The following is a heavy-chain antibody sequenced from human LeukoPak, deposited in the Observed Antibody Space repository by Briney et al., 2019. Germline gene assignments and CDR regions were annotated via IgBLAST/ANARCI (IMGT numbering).Heavy chain of an antibody. CDR2: IYYSGST. D-gene: IGHD3-22*01. CDR1: GGSISSSSYY. V-gene: IGHV4-39*01. J-gene: IGHJ4*02. Sequence: SETLSLTCTVSGGSISSSSYYWGWIRQPPGKGLEWIGSIYYSGSTYYNPSLKSRVTISVDTSKNQFSLKLRSVTAADTAVYYCARHGGHRSYYDSSGYEFDYWGQGTLVTVSS. CDR3: ARHGGHRSYYDSSGYEFDY.